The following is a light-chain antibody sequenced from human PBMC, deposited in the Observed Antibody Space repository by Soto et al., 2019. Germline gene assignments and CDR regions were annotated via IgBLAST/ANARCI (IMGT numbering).Light chain of an antibody. J-gene: IGKJ1*01. V-gene: IGKV3-20*01. CDR1: QSVSSSY. CDR3: QEYGNSPPT. Sequence: EIVLTQSPGTLSLSPGERATLSCRASQSVSSSYLAWYQQKPGQAPRRLIYGASSRATGIPDRFSGSGSGIDFTLTINRREPEDFEVHYLQEYGNSPPTFGQGTKVEIK. CDR2: GAS.